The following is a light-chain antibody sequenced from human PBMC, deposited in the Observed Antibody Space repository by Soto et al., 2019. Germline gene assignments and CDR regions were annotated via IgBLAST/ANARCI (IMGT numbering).Light chain of an antibody. Sequence: VLTQSPGTLSLSPGDSATLSCRASQSVSSTYLAWYQQKPGQAPRLLIYGASSRANGIPDRFSGSGSGTDFTLTISRLEPEDFAVYYCQQYRTCGQGTKVDIK. V-gene: IGKV3-20*01. CDR3: QQYRT. J-gene: IGKJ1*01. CDR2: GAS. CDR1: QSVSSTY.